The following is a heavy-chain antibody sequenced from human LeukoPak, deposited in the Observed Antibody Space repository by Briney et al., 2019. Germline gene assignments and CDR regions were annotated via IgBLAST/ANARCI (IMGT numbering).Heavy chain of an antibody. CDR2: ISSSSSYI. D-gene: IGHD6-13*01. V-gene: IGHV3-21*01. J-gene: IGHJ4*02. Sequence: GGSLRLSCAASGFTFSSYSMNWVRQAPGKGLEWVSSISSSSSYIYYADSVKGRFTISRDNAKNSLYLQMNSLGAEDTAVYYCARDSARGYGYSSSWNFDYWGQGTLVTVSS. CDR3: ARDSARGYGYSSSWNFDY. CDR1: GFTFSSYS.